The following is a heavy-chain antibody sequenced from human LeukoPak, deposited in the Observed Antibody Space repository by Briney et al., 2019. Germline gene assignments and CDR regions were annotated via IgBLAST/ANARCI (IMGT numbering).Heavy chain of an antibody. Sequence: SVKVSCKAPGGTFSNYAFSWVRQAAGQGLEWMGGIIPIFGTANYAQKFQGRVTITADKSTSTAYMELSSLRSEDTAVYYCARVGPYFDYWGQGTLVTVSS. V-gene: IGHV1-69*06. J-gene: IGHJ4*02. CDR2: IIPIFGTA. CDR3: ARVGPYFDY. CDR1: GGTFSNYA.